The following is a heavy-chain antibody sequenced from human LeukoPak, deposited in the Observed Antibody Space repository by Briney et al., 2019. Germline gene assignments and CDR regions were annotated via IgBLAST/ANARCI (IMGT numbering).Heavy chain of an antibody. Sequence: PGGSLRLSCAASGFTFSSYGMHWVRQAPGKGLEWVAVISYDGSNKYYADSVKGRFTISRDSSKNTLYLQMNSLRAEDTAVYYCAKDSMIDQYFQHWGQGTLVTVSS. CDR1: GFTFSSYG. V-gene: IGHV3-30*18. CDR3: AKDSMIDQYFQH. CDR2: ISYDGSNK. J-gene: IGHJ1*01. D-gene: IGHD3-22*01.